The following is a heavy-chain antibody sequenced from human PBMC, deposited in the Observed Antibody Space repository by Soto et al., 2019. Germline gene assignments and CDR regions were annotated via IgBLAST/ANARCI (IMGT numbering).Heavy chain of an antibody. J-gene: IGHJ5*02. CDR3: ARVGRYCSSTSCSNSWFDP. CDR2: IYYSGST. D-gene: IGHD2-2*01. CDR1: GGSISSSSYY. Sequence: SETLSLTCTVSGGSISSSSYYWGWIRQPPGKGLEWIGSIYYSGSTYYNPSLKSRVTISVDTSKNQFSLKLSSVTAADTAVYYCARVGRYCSSTSCSNSWFDPWGQGTLVTVSS. V-gene: IGHV4-39*01.